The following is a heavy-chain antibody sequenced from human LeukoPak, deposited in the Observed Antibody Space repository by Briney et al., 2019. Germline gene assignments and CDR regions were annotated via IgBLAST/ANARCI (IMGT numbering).Heavy chain of an antibody. J-gene: IGHJ3*02. CDR2: IYCSGST. CDR3: ARVATIFGGAFDI. D-gene: IGHD3-9*01. CDR1: GGSISSGDYY. V-gene: IGHV4-30-4*01. Sequence: PSETLSLTCTVSGGSISSGDYYWSWIRQPPGKGLEWIGYIYCSGSTYYNPSLKSRVTISVDTSKNQFSLKLSSVTAADTAVYYCARVATIFGGAFDIWGQGTMVTVSS.